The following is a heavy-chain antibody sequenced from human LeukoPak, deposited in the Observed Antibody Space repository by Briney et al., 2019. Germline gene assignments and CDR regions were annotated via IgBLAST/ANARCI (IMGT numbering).Heavy chain of an antibody. D-gene: IGHD3-22*01. CDR2: IYYSGST. J-gene: IGHJ4*02. CDR1: GGSISSYY. CDR3: ARDGGAYYDSSGYLSRSSEFDY. V-gene: IGHV4-59*01. Sequence: SETLSLTCTVSGGSISSYYWSWIRQPPGKGLEWIGYIYYSGSTNYNPSLKSRVTISVDTSKNQFSLKLSSVTAVDTAVYYCARDGGAYYDSSGYLSRSSEFDYWGQGTLVTVSS.